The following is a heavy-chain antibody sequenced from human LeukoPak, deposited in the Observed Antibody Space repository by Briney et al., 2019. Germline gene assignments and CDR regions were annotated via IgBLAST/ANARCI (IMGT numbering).Heavy chain of an antibody. CDR3: ARTTEGGYSYGSFYYYYMDV. CDR2: IYYSGST. D-gene: IGHD5-18*01. CDR1: GGSFSGYY. J-gene: IGHJ6*03. Sequence: SETLSLTCAVDGGSFSGYYWSWIRQPPGKGLEWIGFIYYSGSTNYNPSLKSRVTISVHTSKNQFSLKLSSVTAADTAVYYCARTTEGGYSYGSFYYYYMDVWGKGATVTISS. V-gene: IGHV4-59*01.